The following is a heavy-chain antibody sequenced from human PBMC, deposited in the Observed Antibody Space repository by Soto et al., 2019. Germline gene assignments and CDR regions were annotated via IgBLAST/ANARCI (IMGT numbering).Heavy chain of an antibody. D-gene: IGHD3-10*01. J-gene: IGHJ4*02. CDR2: IYHSGST. Sequence: SETLSLTCAVSSGSISSSNWWSWVRQPPGKGLEWIGEIYHSGSTNYNPSLKSRVTISVDKSKNQFSLKLSSVTAADTAVYYCARAGAQSPAFEIDYWGQGTLVTVSS. V-gene: IGHV4-4*02. CDR1: SGSISSSNW. CDR3: ARAGAQSPAFEIDY.